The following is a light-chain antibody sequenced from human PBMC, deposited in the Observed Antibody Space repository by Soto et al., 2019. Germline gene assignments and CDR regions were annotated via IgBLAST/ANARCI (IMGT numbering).Light chain of an antibody. Sequence: IVLTQSPATLSLSPGERATLSCRASQSVSTYLTWYQKKPGQAPRLLIYGASTRATGIPARFSGSGSGTDFTLTISSLEPEDFAVYYCQQRSNWPPLTFGGGTKVEIK. J-gene: IGKJ4*01. CDR3: QQRSNWPPLT. V-gene: IGKV3-11*01. CDR1: QSVSTY. CDR2: GAS.